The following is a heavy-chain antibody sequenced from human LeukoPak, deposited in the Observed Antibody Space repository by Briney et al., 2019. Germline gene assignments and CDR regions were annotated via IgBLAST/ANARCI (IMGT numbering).Heavy chain of an antibody. J-gene: IGHJ6*03. CDR1: GFTFSSYS. CDR2: ISSSSSYI. V-gene: IGHV3-21*01. Sequence: GGSLRLSCAASGFTFSSYSMNWVRQAPGKGLEWVSSISSSSSYIYYADSVKGRFTISRDNAKNSLYLQMNSLRAEDTAVYYCARVSRGSVPAATAVYYYYYYMDVWGKGTTVTVSS. CDR3: ARVSRGSVPAATAVYYYYYYMDV. D-gene: IGHD2-2*01.